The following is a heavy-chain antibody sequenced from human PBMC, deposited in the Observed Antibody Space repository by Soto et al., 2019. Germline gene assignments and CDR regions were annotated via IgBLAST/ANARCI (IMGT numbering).Heavy chain of an antibody. CDR1: GYTFTSYG. J-gene: IGHJ4*02. CDR2: ISAYNGNT. CDR3: ARVITMQVVGPGY. Sequence: GAAVKLSCKASGYTFTSYGISWVRQAPGQGLEWMGWISAYNGNTNYAQKLQGRVTMTTDTSTSTAYMELSRLRSDDTAVYYCARVITMQVVGPGYCGQGSLVIVSS. D-gene: IGHD3-22*01. V-gene: IGHV1-18*04.